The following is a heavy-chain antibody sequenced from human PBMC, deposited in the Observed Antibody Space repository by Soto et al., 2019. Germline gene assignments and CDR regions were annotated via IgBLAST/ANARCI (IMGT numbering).Heavy chain of an antibody. CDR3: ARAPRGNYGYPSYFDY. CDR1: GGSISSYY. Sequence: PSETVALTCTVSGGSISSYYWSWIRQPPGKGLEWIGYIYYSGGTNYNPSLKSRVTISVDTSKNQFSLKLSSVTAADTAVYYCARAPRGNYGYPSYFDYWGQGTLVTVSS. J-gene: IGHJ4*02. CDR2: IYYSGGT. D-gene: IGHD3-10*01. V-gene: IGHV4-59*01.